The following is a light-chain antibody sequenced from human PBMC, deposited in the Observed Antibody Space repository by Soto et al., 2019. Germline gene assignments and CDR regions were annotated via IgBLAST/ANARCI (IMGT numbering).Light chain of an antibody. J-gene: IGKJ2*01. V-gene: IGKV3-20*01. CDR3: QQYGSSYT. CDR1: QSVSSSY. CDR2: GAS. Sequence: EIVLTQSPGTLSLSPGERATLSCRASQSVSSSYLAWYQQKPGQSPRLLIYGASSRAIDIPDRFSGSGSGPDFTLTISRLEPEDCAGYYCQQYGSSYTFGQGTKLEIK.